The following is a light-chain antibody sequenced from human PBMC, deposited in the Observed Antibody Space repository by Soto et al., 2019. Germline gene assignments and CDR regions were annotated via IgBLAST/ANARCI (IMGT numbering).Light chain of an antibody. CDR2: AAS. CDR1: QTVRNN. Sequence: EFVLTQSPGTLSLSPGERATLSCRASQTVRNNYLAWYQQKPGQTPRLLIYAASTRATGIPARFSGSGSGTDFNLTITSLQSEDFAVYYCQQYYHWPRTFGQGTKVDI. CDR3: QQYYHWPRT. V-gene: IGKV3-15*01. J-gene: IGKJ1*01.